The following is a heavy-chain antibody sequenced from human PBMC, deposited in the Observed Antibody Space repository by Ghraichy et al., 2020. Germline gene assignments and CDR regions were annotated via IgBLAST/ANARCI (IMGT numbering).Heavy chain of an antibody. V-gene: IGHV1-2*02. Sequence: ASVKVSCKASGYTFTGYYMHWVRQAPGQGLEWMGWINPNSGGTNYAQKFQGRVTMTRDTSISTAYMELSRLRSDDTAVYYCARARILKYVVVPAAFDYWGQGTLVTVSS. CDR3: ARARILKYVVVPAAFDY. D-gene: IGHD2-2*01. J-gene: IGHJ4*02. CDR2: INPNSGGT. CDR1: GYTFTGYY.